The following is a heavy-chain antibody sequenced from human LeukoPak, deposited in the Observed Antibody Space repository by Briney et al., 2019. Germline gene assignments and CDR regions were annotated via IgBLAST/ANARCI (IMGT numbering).Heavy chain of an antibody. CDR2: INTNTGNP. D-gene: IGHD3-10*01. V-gene: IGHV7-4-1*02. CDR1: GYTFTSYA. J-gene: IGHJ1*01. CDR3: ARKEQIMVREPRFQH. Sequence: GASVKVSCKASGYTFTSYAMNWVRQAPGQGLEWMGWINTNTGNPTYAQGFTGRFVFSLDTSVSTAYLQISSLKAEDTAVYYCARKEQIMVREPRFQHWGQGTLVTVSS.